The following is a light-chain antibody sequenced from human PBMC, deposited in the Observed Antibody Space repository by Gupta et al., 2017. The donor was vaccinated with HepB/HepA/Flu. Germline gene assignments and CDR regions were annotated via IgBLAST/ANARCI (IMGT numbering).Light chain of an antibody. CDR1: SSDVGAYNF. V-gene: IGLV2-14*03. J-gene: IGLJ2*01. Sequence: QSALTQPASVSGSPGQSITISCTGSSSDVGAYNFVSWYQQHPGKAPKIIIYEVSNRPSGVSNRFSGSKSGNTASLTISGLQPEDEADYYCNSYTRSNTRIFGGGTKLTVL. CDR3: NSYTRSNTRI. CDR2: EVS.